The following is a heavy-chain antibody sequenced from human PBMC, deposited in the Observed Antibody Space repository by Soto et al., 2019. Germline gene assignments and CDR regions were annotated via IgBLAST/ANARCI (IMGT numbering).Heavy chain of an antibody. D-gene: IGHD1-7*01. V-gene: IGHV3-33*01. J-gene: IGHJ4*02. CDR3: ARVVITGTTFRGFDY. Sequence: QVQLVESGGGVVQPGRSLRLSCAASGFTFSSYGMHWVRQAPGKGLEWVAVIWFDGSNKYYEDSVKGRFTISRDNSKNTPYLPMHRPRAEDTAVYYSARVVITGTTFRGFDYWGPADRVTFSS. CDR1: GFTFSSYG. CDR2: IWFDGSNK.